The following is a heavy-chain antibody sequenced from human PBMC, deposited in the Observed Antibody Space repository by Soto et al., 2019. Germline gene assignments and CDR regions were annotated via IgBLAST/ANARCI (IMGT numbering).Heavy chain of an antibody. CDR3: TTDYYYGSG. D-gene: IGHD3-10*01. J-gene: IGHJ4*02. V-gene: IGHV3-15*01. CDR1: GCTFGDAW. Sequence: GGSLNVSCASSGCTFGDAWMSWVRQAPGKGLEWVGRIKSKTDGGTTDYAAPVKGRFTISRDDSKNTLYLQMNSLKTEDTAVYHRTTDYYYGSGRGQGTLVTVSS. CDR2: IKSKTDGGTT.